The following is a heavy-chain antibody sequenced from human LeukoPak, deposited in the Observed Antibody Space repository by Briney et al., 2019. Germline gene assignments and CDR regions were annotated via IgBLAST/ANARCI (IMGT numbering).Heavy chain of an antibody. CDR3: ARQNGYSYGFYY. Sequence: SETLSLTCTVSGGSISSSSYYWGWIRQPPGTGLEWIGSIYYSGSTYYNPSLKSRVTISVDTSKNQFSLKLSSVTAADTAVYYCARQNGYSYGFYYWGQGTLVTVSS. J-gene: IGHJ4*02. D-gene: IGHD5-18*01. V-gene: IGHV4-39*01. CDR1: GGSISSSSYY. CDR2: IYYSGST.